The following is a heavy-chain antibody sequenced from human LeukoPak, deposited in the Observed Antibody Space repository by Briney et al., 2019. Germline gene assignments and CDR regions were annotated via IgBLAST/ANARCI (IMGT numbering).Heavy chain of an antibody. CDR2: IKSKTDGGTT. CDR1: GFTFRNAW. J-gene: IGHJ4*02. V-gene: IGHV3-15*01. Sequence: GGSLRLSCAASGFTFRNAWMSWGRQAPGKGLEWVGRIKSKTDGGTTESAAQVKGIFTISRDDSKCTLYLQMNSLKLEDTAVYFCGDLGDYRVGWGQGALVTVSS. D-gene: IGHD4-17*01. CDR3: GDLGDYRVG.